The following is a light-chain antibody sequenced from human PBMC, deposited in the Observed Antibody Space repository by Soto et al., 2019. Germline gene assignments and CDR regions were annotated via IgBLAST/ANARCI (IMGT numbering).Light chain of an antibody. CDR3: QQSYSNPKT. CDR2: AAS. J-gene: IGKJ2*01. Sequence: DIQMTQSPSSLSASVGDRVTITCRASQSISSYLNWYQQKPGKAPKLLIYAASSLQSGVPSRFSGSGSGTEFTLTISSLQPEDFATYYCQQSYSNPKTFGQGTKLEI. CDR1: QSISSY. V-gene: IGKV1-39*01.